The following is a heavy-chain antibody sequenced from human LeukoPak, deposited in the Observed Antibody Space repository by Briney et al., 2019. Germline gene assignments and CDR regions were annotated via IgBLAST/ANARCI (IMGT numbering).Heavy chain of an antibody. CDR2: INAGNGNT. D-gene: IGHD6-19*01. CDR1: GYTFTSYA. CDR3: ARDYSSGWAGTFDC. V-gene: IGHV1-3*01. J-gene: IGHJ4*02. Sequence: ASVKVSCKASGYTFTSYAMHWVRQAPGQRLEWMGWINAGNGNTKYSQKFQGRVTITRDTSASTAYMELSSLRSEDTAVYYCARDYSSGWAGTFDCWGQGTLVTVSS.